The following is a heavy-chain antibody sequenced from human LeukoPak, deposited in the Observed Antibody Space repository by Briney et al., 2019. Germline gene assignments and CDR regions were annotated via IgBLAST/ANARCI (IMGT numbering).Heavy chain of an antibody. J-gene: IGHJ4*02. CDR3: ARSMVRGVITPPVPFDY. CDR1: GYTFTSYG. D-gene: IGHD3-10*01. V-gene: IGHV1-18*01. Sequence: ASVKVSCKASGYTFTSYGISWVRQAPGQGLEWMGWISAYNGNTNYAQKLQGRVTMTTDTSTSTAYMELRSLRSDDTAVYYCARSMVRGVITPPVPFDYWGQGTLVTVSS. CDR2: ISAYNGNT.